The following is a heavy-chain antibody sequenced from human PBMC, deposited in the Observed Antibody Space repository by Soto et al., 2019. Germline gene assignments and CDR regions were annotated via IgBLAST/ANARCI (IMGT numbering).Heavy chain of an antibody. Sequence: SETLSLTCTVSGGSISDDSYWSWIRQPPGKGLEWIGYIYHTGNTYYNPSLRSRVSISVDKSKSQFSLKLISVTAADTAVYFCARDEYQLLSSVSWFDSWGQGTLVTVSS. CDR1: GGSISDDSY. J-gene: IGHJ5*01. V-gene: IGHV4-30-4*01. D-gene: IGHD2-2*01. CDR2: IYHTGNT. CDR3: ARDEYQLLSSVSWFDS.